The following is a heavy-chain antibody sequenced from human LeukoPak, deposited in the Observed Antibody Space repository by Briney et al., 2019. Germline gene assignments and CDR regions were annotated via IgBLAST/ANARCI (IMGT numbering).Heavy chain of an antibody. V-gene: IGHV1-69*06. CDR1: GYTFTSYD. CDR2: IIPIFGTA. Sequence: SVKVSCKASGYTFTSYDINWVRQAPGQGLEWMGGIIPIFGTANYAQKFQGRVTITADKSTSTAYMELSSLRSEDTAVYYCAREPYRGHFDYWGQGTLVTVSS. J-gene: IGHJ4*02. CDR3: AREPYRGHFDY. D-gene: IGHD1-26*01.